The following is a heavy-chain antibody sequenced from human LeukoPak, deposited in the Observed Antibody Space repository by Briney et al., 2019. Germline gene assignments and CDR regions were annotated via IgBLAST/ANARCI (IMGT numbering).Heavy chain of an antibody. Sequence: SETLSLTCTVSGGSISSGGYYWSWIRQHPGKGLEWIGYIYYSGSTYYNPSLKSRVTISVDTSKNQFSLKLSSVTAADTAVYYCAASSTSRYCFDYWGQGTLVTVSS. CDR2: IYYSGST. J-gene: IGHJ4*02. CDR1: GGSISSGGYY. CDR3: AASSTSRYCFDY. V-gene: IGHV4-31*03. D-gene: IGHD2-2*01.